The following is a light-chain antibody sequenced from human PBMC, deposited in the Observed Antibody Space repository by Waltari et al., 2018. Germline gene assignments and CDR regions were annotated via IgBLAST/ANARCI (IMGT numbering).Light chain of an antibody. CDR3: QSYDRSQRVV. V-gene: IGLV1-40*01. J-gene: IGLJ2*01. CDR2: VNS. CDR1: SSNIGAGHV. Sequence: QSVLTQPPSVSGAPGQMVTISCPGSSSNIGAGHVVHWYQHFPGTAPQLLIYVNSNRPSGVPDRFSGSKSGTSASLAITGLQAEDEADYYCQSYDRSQRVVFGGGTKLTVL.